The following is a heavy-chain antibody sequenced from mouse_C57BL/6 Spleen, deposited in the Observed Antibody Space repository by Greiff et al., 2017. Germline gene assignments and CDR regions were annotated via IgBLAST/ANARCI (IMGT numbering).Heavy chain of an antibody. D-gene: IGHD2-1*01. CDR1: GYTFTSYW. J-gene: IGHJ1*03. V-gene: IGHV1-53*01. Sequence: VQLQQPGTELVKPGASVKLSCKASGYTFTSYWMHWVKQRPGQGLEWIGNINPSNGGTNYNEKFKSKATLTVDKSSSTAYMQLSSLTSEDSAVYYCARSRGNYEGYFDVWGTGTTVTVSA. CDR2: INPSNGGT. CDR3: ARSRGNYEGYFDV.